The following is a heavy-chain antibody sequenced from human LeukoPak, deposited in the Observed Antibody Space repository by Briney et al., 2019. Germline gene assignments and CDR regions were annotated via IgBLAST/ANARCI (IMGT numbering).Heavy chain of an antibody. V-gene: IGHV3-23*01. J-gene: IGHJ4*02. Sequence: GGSLRLSCAASGFTFSLYTMNWVRQAPGKGLEWVSAISGSGGSTYYADSVKGRFTISRDNSKNTLYLQMNSLRAEDTAVYYCAKLRLGELSFSSADYWGQGTLVTVSS. CDR3: AKLRLGELSFSSADY. D-gene: IGHD3-16*02. CDR2: ISGSGGST. CDR1: GFTFSLYT.